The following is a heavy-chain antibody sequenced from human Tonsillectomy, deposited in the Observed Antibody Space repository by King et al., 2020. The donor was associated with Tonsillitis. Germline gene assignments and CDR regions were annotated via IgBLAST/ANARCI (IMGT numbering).Heavy chain of an antibody. D-gene: IGHD3-16*01. V-gene: IGHV3-21*01. CDR2: ISSSSSYK. J-gene: IGHJ6*02. CDR1: GFTFSSYS. Sequence: VQLVESGGGLVKPGGSLRLSCAASGFTFSSYSMNWVRQAPGKGLEWVSSISSSSSYKYYANSMKGRFTISRDNAKNSLYLQMNSLRAEDTAVYYCAKRFQYDYGACMGGWGQGTTVTVAS. CDR3: AKRFQYDYGACMGG.